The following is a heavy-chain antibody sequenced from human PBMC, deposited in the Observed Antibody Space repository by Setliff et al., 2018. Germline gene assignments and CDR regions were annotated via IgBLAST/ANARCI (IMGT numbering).Heavy chain of an antibody. Sequence: SETLSLTCTVSGGSISSHYWSWIRQPPGKGLEWIGSIYYSGSTDYNPSLKSRVTISVDTSKNQFSLKLSSVTAADTAVYYCARGGVDTAMVYYFDYWGQGTLVTVSS. CDR3: ARGGVDTAMVYYFDY. CDR1: GGSISSHY. V-gene: IGHV4-59*11. D-gene: IGHD5-18*01. J-gene: IGHJ4*02. CDR2: IYYSGST.